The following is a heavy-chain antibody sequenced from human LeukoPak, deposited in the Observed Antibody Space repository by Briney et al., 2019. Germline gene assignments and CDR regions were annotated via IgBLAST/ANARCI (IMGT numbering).Heavy chain of an antibody. D-gene: IGHD1-20*01. J-gene: IGHJ4*02. CDR1: GGSISGGGYY. CDR3: ARVGNWNYVVY. Sequence: SETLSLTCTVSGGSISGGGYYWSWIPQHPGKGLEWIGYIYYSGSTYYNPSLKSRVTISVDTSKNQFSLKLSSVTAADTPVYYCARVGNWNYVVYRGQGTLVTVSS. CDR2: IYYSGST. V-gene: IGHV4-31*03.